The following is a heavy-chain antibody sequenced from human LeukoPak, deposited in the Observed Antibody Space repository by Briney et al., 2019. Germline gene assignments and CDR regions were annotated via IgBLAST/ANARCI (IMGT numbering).Heavy chain of an antibody. V-gene: IGHV4-34*01. CDR2: INHSGST. D-gene: IGHD3-10*01. Sequence: SETPSLTCAVYGGSFSGYYWSWIRQPPGKGLEWIGEINHSGSTNYNPSLKSRVTISVDTSKNQFSLKLSSVTAADTAVYYCARVPSITMVRGVAPLYYFDYWGQGTLVTVSS. CDR1: GGSFSGYY. CDR3: ARVPSITMVRGVAPLYYFDY. J-gene: IGHJ4*02.